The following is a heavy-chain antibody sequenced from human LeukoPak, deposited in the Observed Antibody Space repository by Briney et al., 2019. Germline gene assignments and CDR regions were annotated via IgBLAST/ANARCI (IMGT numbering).Heavy chain of an antibody. CDR1: GYTFTSYG. Sequence: RASVKVSCKASGYTFTSYGISWVRQAPGQGLEWMGWISAYNGNTNYAQKLQGRVTMTTDTSTSTAYMELRSLRSDDTAVYYCARVNSYFWSGYSYYFDYWGQGTLVTVSS. CDR2: ISAYNGNT. D-gene: IGHD3-3*01. CDR3: ARVNSYFWSGYSYYFDY. J-gene: IGHJ4*02. V-gene: IGHV1-18*01.